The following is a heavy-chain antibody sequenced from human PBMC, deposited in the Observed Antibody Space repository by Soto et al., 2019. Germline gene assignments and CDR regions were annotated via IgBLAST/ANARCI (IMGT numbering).Heavy chain of an antibody. J-gene: IGHJ6*02. CDR2: IYYSGST. CDR1: GGSMSSSRYY. V-gene: IGHV4-39*01. CDR3: ATIRFLEWLSIPYYYYGMDV. Sequence: SETLSLTCAVSGGSMSSSRYYWGWIRQPPGKGLEWIGSIYYSGSTYYNPSLKSRVTISVDTSKNQFSLKLSSVTAADTAVYYCATIRFLEWLSIPYYYYGMDVWGQGTTVTVSS. D-gene: IGHD3-3*01.